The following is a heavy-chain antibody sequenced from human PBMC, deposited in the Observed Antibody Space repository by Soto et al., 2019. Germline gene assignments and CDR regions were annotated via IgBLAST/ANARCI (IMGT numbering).Heavy chain of an antibody. J-gene: IGHJ4*02. V-gene: IGHV3-23*01. CDR1: GFTFSSYA. D-gene: IGHD2-2*01. Sequence: GSLRLSCAASGFTFSSYAMSWVRQAPGKGLEWVSAISGSGGSTYYADSVKGRFTISRDNSKNTLYLQMNSLRAEDTAVYYCATDIVVVPAALFAVADYWGQGTLVTVSS. CDR2: ISGSGGST. CDR3: ATDIVVVPAALFAVADY.